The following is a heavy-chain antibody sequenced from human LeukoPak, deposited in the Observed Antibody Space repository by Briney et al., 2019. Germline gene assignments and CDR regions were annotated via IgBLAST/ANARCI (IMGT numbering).Heavy chain of an antibody. D-gene: IGHD4-17*01. CDR1: GFTFSSYG. CDR2: IWYDGSNK. Sequence: PGGSLRLSCAASGFTFSSYGMHWVRQAPGRGLEWVAVIWYDGSNKYYADSVKGRFTISRDNSKNTLYLQMNSLRAEDTAVYYCARDLTPKGYGDEGGDYWGQGTLVTVSS. CDR3: ARDLTPKGYGDEGGDY. V-gene: IGHV3-33*01. J-gene: IGHJ4*02.